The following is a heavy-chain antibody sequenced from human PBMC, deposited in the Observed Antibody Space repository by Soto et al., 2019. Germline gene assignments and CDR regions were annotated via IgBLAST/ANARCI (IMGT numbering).Heavy chain of an antibody. CDR2: INSDGSST. J-gene: IGHJ6*02. Sequence: EVQLVESGGGLVQPGGSLRLSCAASGFTFSSYWMHWVRQAPGKGLVWVSRINSDGSSTSYADSVKGRVTISRDNAKNTLYLQMNSLRAEDTAVYYCAQSNSLYYYYYGMDVWGQGTTVTVSS. CDR3: AQSNSLYYYYYGMDV. D-gene: IGHD1-7*01. V-gene: IGHV3-74*01. CDR1: GFTFSSYW.